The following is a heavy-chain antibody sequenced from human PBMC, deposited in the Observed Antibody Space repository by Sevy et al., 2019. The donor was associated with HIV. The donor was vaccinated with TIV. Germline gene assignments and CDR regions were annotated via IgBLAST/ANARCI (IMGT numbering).Heavy chain of an antibody. D-gene: IGHD4-17*01. V-gene: IGHV3-23*01. J-gene: IGHJ6*02. CDR2: ISGSGGSS. CDR1: EFRLSNYA. Sequence: GGSLRLSCVASEFRLSNYAMNWVRQAPGKGLEWVSGISGSGGSSYYADSVKGRFTISRDNFKNTLYLQMNTLRRDDTAAYFCTKDPPVYGDFPYGMDVWGQGTTVTVSS. CDR3: TKDPPVYGDFPYGMDV.